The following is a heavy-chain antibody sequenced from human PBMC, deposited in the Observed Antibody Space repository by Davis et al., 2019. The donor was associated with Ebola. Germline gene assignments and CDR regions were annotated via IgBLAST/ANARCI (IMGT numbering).Heavy chain of an antibody. CDR1: GGSINSGGYY. CDR2: IYYSGST. V-gene: IGHV4-39*01. CDR3: ARQGWSGYSLRHWLDP. D-gene: IGHD3-3*01. Sequence: SETLSLTCTVSGGSINSGGYYWSWIRQHPGKGLEWIGYIYYSGSTYYNPSLKSRVTISVDTSKNQFSLKLRSVTAADTAVYYCARQGWSGYSLRHWLDPWGRGTLVTVSS. J-gene: IGHJ5*02.